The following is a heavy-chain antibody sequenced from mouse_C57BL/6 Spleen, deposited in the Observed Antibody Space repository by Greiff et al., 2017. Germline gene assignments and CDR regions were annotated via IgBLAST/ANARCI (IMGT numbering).Heavy chain of an antibody. V-gene: IGHV10-1*01. J-gene: IGHJ4*01. CDR3: VRHGYYGSSPYAMDY. Sequence: EVKLVESGGGLVQPKGSLKLSCAASGFSFNTYAMNWVRQAPGKGLEWVARIRSKSNNYATYYADSVKDRFTISRDDSESMLYLQMNNLKTEDTAMYYCVRHGYYGSSPYAMDYWGQGTSVTVSS. CDR1: GFSFNTYA. D-gene: IGHD1-1*01. CDR2: IRSKSNNYAT.